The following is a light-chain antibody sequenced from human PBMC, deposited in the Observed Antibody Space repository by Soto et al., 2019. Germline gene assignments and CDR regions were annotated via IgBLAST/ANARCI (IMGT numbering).Light chain of an antibody. Sequence: EIVMTQSPATLSVYPGETATLSCRASQRVSSNLAWYQQKPGQAPRLLIYGASTRDTCIPARFSSSGSGTEFTLNISSLQSEDCAVYYGQQYNNWPPWKLGKGTQVEIK. CDR1: QRVSSN. CDR3: QQYNNWPPWK. J-gene: IGKJ1*01. CDR2: GAS. V-gene: IGKV3-15*01.